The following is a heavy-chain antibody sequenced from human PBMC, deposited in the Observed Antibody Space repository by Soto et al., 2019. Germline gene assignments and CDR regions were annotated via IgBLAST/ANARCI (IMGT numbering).Heavy chain of an antibody. Sequence: SETLSLTCSVSGGSIINTYNYWVWIRQPPGKGLEWIGSFFYNGGTYYNPSLKSRVTTSIDTSKNQFSLKLSSVTAADTAVYYCARHDVVVVPTTTWSRGTLVTVSS. CDR2: FFYNGGT. D-gene: IGHD2-21*01. CDR1: GGSIINTYNY. V-gene: IGHV4-39*01. CDR3: ARHDVVVVPTTT. J-gene: IGHJ4*02.